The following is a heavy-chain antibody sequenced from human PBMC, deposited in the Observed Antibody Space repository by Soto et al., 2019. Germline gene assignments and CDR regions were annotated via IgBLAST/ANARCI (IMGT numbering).Heavy chain of an antibody. V-gene: IGHV4-59*01. CDR1: GGSISSYY. Sequence: QVQLQESGPGLVKPSETLSLTCTVSGGSISSYYWSWIRQPPGKGLEWIGYIYYSGSTNYNPSLKSRVTISVDTSKNQFSLKLSSVTAADTAVYYCARVLRFLEWLSPYYYGMDVWGQGTTVTVSS. CDR3: ARVLRFLEWLSPYYYGMDV. D-gene: IGHD3-3*01. CDR2: IYYSGST. J-gene: IGHJ6*02.